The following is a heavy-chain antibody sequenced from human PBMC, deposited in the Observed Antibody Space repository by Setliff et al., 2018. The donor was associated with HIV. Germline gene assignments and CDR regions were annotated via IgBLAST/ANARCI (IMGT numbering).Heavy chain of an antibody. V-gene: IGHV3-21*01. Sequence: GGSLRLSCAASGFTFSSYSMNWVRQAPGKGLEWVSSISSSGSYIYYADSVRGRFTISRDNAKNSLYLQMNSLRAEDTAVYYCARAFGRDIVVVPAATGGDVWGQGTTVTVSS. CDR3: ARAFGRDIVVVPAATGGDV. CDR1: GFTFSSYS. CDR2: ISSSGSYI. J-gene: IGHJ6*02. D-gene: IGHD2-2*01.